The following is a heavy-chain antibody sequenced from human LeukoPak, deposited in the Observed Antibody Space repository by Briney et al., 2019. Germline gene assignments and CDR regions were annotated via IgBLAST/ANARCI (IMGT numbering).Heavy chain of an antibody. D-gene: IGHD3-16*01. CDR3: ARVRVARGRVTHDY. V-gene: IGHV4-4*02. CDR2: IYYSGST. CDR1: GGSISSGNW. J-gene: IGHJ4*02. Sequence: SETLSLTCAVSGGSISSGNWWSWVRQPPGKGLEWIGEIYYSGSTNYNPSLKSRVTISVDKSKNQFSLKLSSVTAADTAVYYCARVRVARGRVTHDYWGQGTLVTVSS.